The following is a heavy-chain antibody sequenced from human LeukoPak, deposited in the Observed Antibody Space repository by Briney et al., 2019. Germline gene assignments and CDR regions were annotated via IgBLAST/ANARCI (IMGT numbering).Heavy chain of an antibody. D-gene: IGHD2-15*01. Sequence: PGGSLRLSCAASGFTFSSYAMHWVRQAPGKGLEWVAVISYDGSNKYYADSVKGRFTISRDNSKNTLYLQMNSLRAEDTAVYYCARGDRALDYWGQGTLVTVSS. J-gene: IGHJ4*02. CDR3: ARGDRALDY. V-gene: IGHV3-30*04. CDR1: GFTFSSYA. CDR2: ISYDGSNK.